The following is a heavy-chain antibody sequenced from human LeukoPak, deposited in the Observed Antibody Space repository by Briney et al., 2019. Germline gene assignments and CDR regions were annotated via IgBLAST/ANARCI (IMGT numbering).Heavy chain of an antibody. CDR1: GFTFSSYS. Sequence: GGSLRLSCAASGFTFSSYSMNWVRQAPGKGLEWVSSISSSSSYIYYADSVKGRFTISRDNAKNSLYLQMNSLRAEDTAVYYFARDPGSGSTYYFDYWGQGTLVTVSS. D-gene: IGHD1-26*01. CDR2: ISSSSSYI. CDR3: ARDPGSGSTYYFDY. J-gene: IGHJ4*02. V-gene: IGHV3-21*01.